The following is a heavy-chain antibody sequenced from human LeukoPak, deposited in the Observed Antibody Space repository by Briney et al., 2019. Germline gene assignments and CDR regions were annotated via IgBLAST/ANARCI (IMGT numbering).Heavy chain of an antibody. Sequence: GGSLRLSCVASGFTFSSYRMHWVRHAPGKGLVWVSRIDVDGSGTIYADSVKGRFTISRDNAKNTLYLQMNSLRGEDGAVYYCARDGSLPDYWGQGTLVTVSS. CDR2: IDVDGSGT. V-gene: IGHV3-74*01. D-gene: IGHD1-1*01. CDR3: ARDGSLPDY. CDR1: GFTFSSYR. J-gene: IGHJ4*02.